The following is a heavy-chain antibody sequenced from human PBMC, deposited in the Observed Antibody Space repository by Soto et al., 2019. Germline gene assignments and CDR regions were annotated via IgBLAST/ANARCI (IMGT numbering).Heavy chain of an antibody. CDR1: GFSLTTRGVG. CDR2: IYWDDDK. D-gene: IGHD3-16*01. J-gene: IGHJ5*02. CDR3: AHIPNYYQYDWFDP. Sequence: QITLKESGPTLVKPTQTLTLTCTFSGFSLTTRGVGVGWIRQPPGKALECLALIYWDDDKRYSPSLQSRLSITKDTSKNQVVLTMTNVDPVDTATYYCAHIPNYYQYDWFDPWGQVTLVSVSS. V-gene: IGHV2-5*02.